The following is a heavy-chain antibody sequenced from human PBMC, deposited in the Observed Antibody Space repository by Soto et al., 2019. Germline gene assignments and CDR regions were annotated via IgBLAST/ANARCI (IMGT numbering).Heavy chain of an antibody. CDR2: IYYSGST. D-gene: IGHD2-15*01. V-gene: IGHV4-59*08. Sequence: PSETLSLTCTVSGGSISSYYWSWIRQPPGKGLEWIGYIYYSGSTNYNPSLKSRVTISVDTSKNQFSLKLSSVTAADTAVYYCARRQGYCSGGSCPGAFDIWGQGTMVT. J-gene: IGHJ3*02. CDR1: GGSISSYY. CDR3: ARRQGYCSGGSCPGAFDI.